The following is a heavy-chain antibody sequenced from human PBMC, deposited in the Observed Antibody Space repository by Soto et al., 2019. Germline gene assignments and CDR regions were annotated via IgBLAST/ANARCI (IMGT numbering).Heavy chain of an antibody. J-gene: IGHJ1*01. CDR3: ARASEQWLVRGYFQH. Sequence: QVQLVESGGGVVQPGRSLRLSCAASGFTFSSYGMHWVRQAPGKGLEWVAVISYDGSNKYYADSVKGRFTISRDNSKNTLYLQMNSLRAEDTAVYYCARASEQWLVRGYFQHWGQGTLVTVSS. V-gene: IGHV3-30*03. D-gene: IGHD6-19*01. CDR2: ISYDGSNK. CDR1: GFTFSSYG.